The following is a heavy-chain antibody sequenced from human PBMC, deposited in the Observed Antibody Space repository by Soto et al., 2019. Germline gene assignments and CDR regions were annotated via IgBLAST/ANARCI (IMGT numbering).Heavy chain of an antibody. J-gene: IGHJ6*02. CDR2: ISYDGSDK. CDR1: GFTFSSYA. V-gene: IGHV3-30-3*01. Sequence: GSLRLSCAASGFTFSSYAMHWVRQAPGKGLEWVALISYDGSDKDYADSVKGRFTISRDNSENTLYLQMNSLRAEDTAVYYCARDQIVHGENFGMDVWGQGTTVTVSS. CDR3: ARDQIVHGENFGMDV. D-gene: IGHD3-16*02.